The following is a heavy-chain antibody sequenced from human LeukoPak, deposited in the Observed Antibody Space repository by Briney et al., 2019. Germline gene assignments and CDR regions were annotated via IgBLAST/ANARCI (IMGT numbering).Heavy chain of an antibody. CDR1: GGSISSYY. CDR2: IYYSGST. Sequence: SETLSLTCTVSGGSISSYYWSWTRQPPGKGLEWIGYIYYSGSTNYNPSLKSRVTISVDTSKNQFSLKLSSVTAADTAVYYCAREPTRTSPDYWGQGTLVTVSS. V-gene: IGHV4-59*01. D-gene: IGHD1-7*01. J-gene: IGHJ4*02. CDR3: AREPTRTSPDY.